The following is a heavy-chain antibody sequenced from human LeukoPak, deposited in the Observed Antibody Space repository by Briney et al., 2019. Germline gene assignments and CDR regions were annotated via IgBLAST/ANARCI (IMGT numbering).Heavy chain of an antibody. J-gene: IGHJ4*02. V-gene: IGHV3-23*01. Sequence: GGSLRLSCVGSGFSFSSFAMSWVRQAPGKGLEWVSTVSGGGAYTYYADSVKGRFTVSRDDSKSMHFLQMNSLRPEDTALYFCAKRITVSAGYYLDSWGQGTLVTVSS. CDR1: GFSFSSFA. CDR2: VSGGGAYT. D-gene: IGHD2-8*01. CDR3: AKRITVSAGYYLDS.